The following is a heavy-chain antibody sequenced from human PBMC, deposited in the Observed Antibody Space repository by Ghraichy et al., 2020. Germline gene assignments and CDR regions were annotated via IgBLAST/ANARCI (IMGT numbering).Heavy chain of an antibody. Sequence: GGSLRLSCAASGFTFSNYAMIWVRQAPGKGLQWVSMITGPGGRTEYPDSVKGRFTVSRDNSKTTLYLQMSSLRAEDTAVYYCAKPTVVEPNSIRYFDSWGQGTLVTVSS. CDR1: GFTFSNYA. D-gene: IGHD2-15*01. CDR2: ITGPGGRT. CDR3: AKPTVVEPNSIRYFDS. V-gene: IGHV3-23*01. J-gene: IGHJ4*02.